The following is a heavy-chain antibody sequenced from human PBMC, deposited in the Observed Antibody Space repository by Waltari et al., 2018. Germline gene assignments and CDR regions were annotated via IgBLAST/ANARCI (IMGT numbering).Heavy chain of an antibody. V-gene: IGHV4-4*02. D-gene: IGHD2-15*01. CDR1: GDSMISNYF. CDR3: ARDRGRGLYLDS. CDR2: VDRSGRT. J-gene: IGHJ4*02. Sequence: QLQLQESGPGLVKPSGTLSLTCVVSGDSMISNYFWSWVSQSPGKGLEWIWKVDRSGRTNYSPSFASRVIMSLDTSINHFSLNMHSATAADTAVYYCARDRGRGLYLDSWGRGILVSVSP.